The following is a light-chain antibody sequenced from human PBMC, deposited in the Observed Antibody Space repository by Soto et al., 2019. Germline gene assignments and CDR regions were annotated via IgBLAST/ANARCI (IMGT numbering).Light chain of an antibody. CDR3: SSYTTSTTQV. CDR2: EVR. V-gene: IGLV2-14*01. Sequence: QSALTQPASVSGSPGQSITISCTGTISDIGGYNYVSWYQQHPGKAPKLMIYEVRNRPSGVSDRFSGSKSGKTASLTIFGLQAEDEADYYCSSYTTSTTQVFGGGTKLTVL. J-gene: IGLJ2*01. CDR1: ISDIGGYNY.